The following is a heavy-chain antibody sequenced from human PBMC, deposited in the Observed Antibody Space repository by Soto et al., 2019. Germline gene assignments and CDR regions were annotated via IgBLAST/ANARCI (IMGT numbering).Heavy chain of an antibody. J-gene: IGHJ4*02. D-gene: IGHD2-15*01. V-gene: IGHV3-23*01. Sequence: GGSLRLSCAASGFTFSSYAMSWVRQAPGKGLEWVSAISGSGGSTYYADSVKGRFTITRDNSKNTLYLQMNSLRAEDTAVYYCAKDLGYCSGGSCYSDYWGQGTLVTVSS. CDR3: AKDLGYCSGGSCYSDY. CDR2: ISGSGGST. CDR1: GFTFSSYA.